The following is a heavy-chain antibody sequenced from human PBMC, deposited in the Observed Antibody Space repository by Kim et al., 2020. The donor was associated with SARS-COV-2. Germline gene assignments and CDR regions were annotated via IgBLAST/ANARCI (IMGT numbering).Heavy chain of an antibody. CDR3: AKGHLRVFGVVINHTPPDY. D-gene: IGHD3-3*01. Sequence: GGSLRLSCAASGFTFSSYAMSWVRQAPGKGLEWVSAISGSGGSTYYADSVKGRFTISRDNSKNTLYLQMNSLRAEDTAVYYCAKGHLRVFGVVINHTPPDYWGPGTLVTVSS. CDR2: ISGSGGST. J-gene: IGHJ4*02. CDR1: GFTFSSYA. V-gene: IGHV3-23*01.